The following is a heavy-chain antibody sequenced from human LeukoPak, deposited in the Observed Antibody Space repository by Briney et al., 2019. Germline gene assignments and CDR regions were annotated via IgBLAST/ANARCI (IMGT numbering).Heavy chain of an antibody. CDR1: GYTFTSYA. Sequence: ASVKVSCKASGYTFTSYAMHWVRQAPGQRLEWMGWINAGNGNTKYSQKFQGRVTITRDTSASTAYMELSSLRSEDTAVYYCARGGGLFFGFDPWGQGTLVTVSS. V-gene: IGHV1-3*01. CDR2: INAGNGNT. J-gene: IGHJ5*02. CDR3: ARGGGLFFGFDP. D-gene: IGHD2-21*01.